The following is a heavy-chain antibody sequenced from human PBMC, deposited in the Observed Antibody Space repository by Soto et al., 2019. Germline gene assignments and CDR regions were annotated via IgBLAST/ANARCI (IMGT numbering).Heavy chain of an antibody. Sequence: SETLSLTCAVYGGSFSGYYWSWIRQPPGKGLEWIGEINHSGSTNYNPSLKSRVTISVDTSKKQFSLKLSSVTAADTAVYYCARDFIVLFGDDYYHYRIDFCGQGTTVPVS. D-gene: IGHD1-26*01. V-gene: IGHV4-34*01. CDR3: ARDFIVLFGDDYYHYRIDF. CDR1: GGSFSGYY. J-gene: IGHJ6*02. CDR2: INHSGST.